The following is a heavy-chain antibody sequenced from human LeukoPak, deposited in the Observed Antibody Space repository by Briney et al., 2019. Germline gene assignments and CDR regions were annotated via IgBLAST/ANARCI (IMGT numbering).Heavy chain of an antibody. CDR1: GFTFSAYW. CDR3: ARGGRNLDY. D-gene: IGHD2/OR15-2a*01. V-gene: IGHV3-7*01. CDR2: IKLDGSEK. J-gene: IGHJ4*02. Sequence: PGGSLRLSCAASGFTFSAYWMSWVRQAPGKGLEWVANIKLDGSEKYYVDSVKGRFTISRDNAENSLYLQMNSLRAEDTAVYYCARGGRNLDYWGQGTLVTVSS.